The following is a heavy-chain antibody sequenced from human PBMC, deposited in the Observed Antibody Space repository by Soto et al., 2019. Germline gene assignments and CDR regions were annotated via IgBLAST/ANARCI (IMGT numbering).Heavy chain of an antibody. CDR1: GYSFTSYW. CDR3: ARGYCTTTICDPWFDP. CDR2: IYPGDSDT. D-gene: IGHD2-2*01. V-gene: IGHV5-51*04. Sequence: KISCTGVGYSFTSYWIGWVRQMPGKGLEWMGIIYPGDSDTRYSPSFQGQVTISADKPITTAYLQWSSLKASDTAMYYCARGYCTTTICDPWFDPWGQGTLVTVSS. J-gene: IGHJ5*02.